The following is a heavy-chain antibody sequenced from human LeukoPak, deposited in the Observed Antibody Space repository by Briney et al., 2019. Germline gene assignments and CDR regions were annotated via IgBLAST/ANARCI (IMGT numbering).Heavy chain of an antibody. CDR3: ARDGLSIDY. J-gene: IGHJ4*02. V-gene: IGHV3-48*03. CDR1: GFTFSSYE. CDR2: ISSSGSTI. D-gene: IGHD3/OR15-3a*01. Sequence: EGSLRLSCAASGFTFSSYEMNWVRQAPGKGLEWVSYISSSGSTIYYADSVKGRFTISRDNAKNSLYLQMNSLRAEDTAVYYCARDGLSIDYWGQGTLVTVSS.